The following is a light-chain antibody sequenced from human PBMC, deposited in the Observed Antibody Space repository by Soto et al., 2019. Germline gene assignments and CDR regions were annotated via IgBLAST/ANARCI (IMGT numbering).Light chain of an antibody. J-gene: IGKJ4*01. CDR2: GTS. CDR3: QQYGTSPLT. V-gene: IGKV3D-20*01. CDR1: QSVTSNY. Sequence: VLTQSPGTLSLSPGERATLSCGASQSVTSNYLAWYQQKPGLAPRLLIYGTSSRAPGIPDRFSGTGSGTDFTLTISRLEPEDFAVYFCQQYGTSPLTFGGGTKVDIK.